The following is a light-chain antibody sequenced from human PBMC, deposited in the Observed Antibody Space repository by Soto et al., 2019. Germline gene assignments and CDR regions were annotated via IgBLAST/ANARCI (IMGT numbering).Light chain of an antibody. J-gene: IGKJ5*01. CDR2: AAS. CDR1: QGINTF. CDR3: HQYITYPNT. Sequence: DIQMTQSPSSLSASVGDSVTITCRASQGINTFLAWFQQKPGEAPKSLIYAASTLHSGVPSTFSGSGSGAHFTLTISSLQPEPYATSSYHQYITYPNTFGQGTRLEIK. V-gene: IGKV1-16*01.